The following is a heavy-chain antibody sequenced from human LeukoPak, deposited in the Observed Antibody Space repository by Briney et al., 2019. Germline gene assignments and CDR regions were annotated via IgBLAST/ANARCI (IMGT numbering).Heavy chain of an antibody. CDR2: INPSGGST. CDR1: GCTFTRYY. D-gene: IGHD3-10*01. J-gene: IGHJ5*02. V-gene: IGHV1-46*01. CDR3: ARFFSGSGSYYNQNWFDP. Sequence: SSVTVSCKGSGCTFTRYYMHWVGQAPGKGLEWMGIINPSGGSTSYAQKFQGRVTMTRDTSTSTVYMELSSLRSEDTAVYYCARFFSGSGSYYNQNWFDPWGQGTLVTVSS.